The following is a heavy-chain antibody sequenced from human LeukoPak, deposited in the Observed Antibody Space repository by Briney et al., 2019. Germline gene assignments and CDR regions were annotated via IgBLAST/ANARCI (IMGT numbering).Heavy chain of an antibody. CDR3: ARDPGAMVAGGYRLDP. Sequence: ASVKVSSKASGYSFTTYGISWVRQAPGQGLEWMGWISVYNGNTIYEQKFQGRVTVTTDTSTSTAYMELRSLRSDDTAVYYCARDPGAMVAGGYRLDPWGQGTLVTVSS. J-gene: IGHJ5*02. CDR2: ISVYNGNT. D-gene: IGHD5-12*01. CDR1: GYSFTTYG. V-gene: IGHV1-18*04.